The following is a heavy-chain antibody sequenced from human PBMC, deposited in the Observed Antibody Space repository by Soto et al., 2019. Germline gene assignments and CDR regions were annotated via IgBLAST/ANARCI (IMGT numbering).Heavy chain of an antibody. V-gene: IGHV4-59*01. D-gene: IGHD3-22*01. J-gene: IGHJ3*02. Sequence: ETLALSCTVSGATISSAHRGWIRHSPGKGLEWIGYVYYSGSTNYNPSLKSRVTISVDTSKNQFSLKLSSVTAADTAVYYCARGYYDTSGQSNTFDIWGQGTMVTVSS. CDR1: GATISSAH. CDR2: VYYSGST. CDR3: ARGYYDTSGQSNTFDI.